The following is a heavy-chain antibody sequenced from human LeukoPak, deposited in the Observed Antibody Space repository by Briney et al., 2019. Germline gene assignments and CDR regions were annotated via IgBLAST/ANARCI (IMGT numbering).Heavy chain of an antibody. J-gene: IGHJ6*02. CDR3: ARGRSSYYGSGSRTPYYYGMDV. CDR2: INHSGST. Sequence: SETLSLTCAAYGGSFSGYYWSWIRQPPGEGLEWIGEINHSGSTNYNPSLKSRVTISVDTSKNQFSLKLSSVTAADTAVYYCARGRSSYYGSGSRTPYYYGMDVWGQGTTVTVSS. D-gene: IGHD3-10*01. V-gene: IGHV4-34*01. CDR1: GGSFSGYY.